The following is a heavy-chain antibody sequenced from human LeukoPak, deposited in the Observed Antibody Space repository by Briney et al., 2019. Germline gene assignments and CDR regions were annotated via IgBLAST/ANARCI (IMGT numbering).Heavy chain of an antibody. V-gene: IGHV4-59*01. CDR3: ARARDFDSSGYSYFDS. CDR1: GGSISSYY. J-gene: IGHJ4*02. Sequence: SETLSLTCSVSGGSISSYYWMWIRQPPGKLLEWIGYIYYSGNTDYNPSLKSRVAISVDTSKSHFSLKLSYVTAADTAVYYCARARDFDSSGYSYFDSWGQGTLVIDSS. D-gene: IGHD3-22*01. CDR2: IYYSGNT.